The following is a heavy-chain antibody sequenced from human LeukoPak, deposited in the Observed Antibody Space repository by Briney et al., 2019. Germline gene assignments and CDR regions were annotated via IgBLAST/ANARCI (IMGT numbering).Heavy chain of an antibody. CDR2: INHRGST. CDR1: GGSFSGYY. CDR3: ARRWQWLRPATFDY. D-gene: IGHD5-12*01. V-gene: IGHV4-34*01. Sequence: SETLSLTCAVYGGSFSGYYWSWIRQPPGKGLEWIGEINHRGSTNYNPPLKSRVTISVDTSKNQFSLKLSSVTAADTAVYYCARRWQWLRPATFDYWGQGTLVTVSS. J-gene: IGHJ4*02.